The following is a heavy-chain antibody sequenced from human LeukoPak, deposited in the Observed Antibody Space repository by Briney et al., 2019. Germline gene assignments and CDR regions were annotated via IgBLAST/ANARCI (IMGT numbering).Heavy chain of an antibody. J-gene: IGHJ6*03. V-gene: IGHV4-4*02. D-gene: IGHD6-6*01. CDR2: IYHSGST. CDR1: GGSISSSNW. Sequence: SETLSLTCAVSGGSISSSNWWSWVRQPPGKGLEWIGEIYHSGSTNYNPSLKSRVTISVDKSKNQSSLKLSSVTAADTAVYYCARDVEAARPLYMDVWGKGTTVSVSS. CDR3: ARDVEAARPLYMDV.